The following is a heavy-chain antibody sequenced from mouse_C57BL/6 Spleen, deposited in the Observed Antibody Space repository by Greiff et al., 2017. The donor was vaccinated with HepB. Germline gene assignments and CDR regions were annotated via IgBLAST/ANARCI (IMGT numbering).Heavy chain of an antibody. CDR3: TDPYSNYYYAMDY. CDR1: GFTFSNYW. V-gene: IGHV6-3*01. D-gene: IGHD2-5*01. Sequence: EVMLVESGGGLVQPGGSMKLSCVASGFTFSNYWMNWVRQSPEKGLEWVAQIRLKSDNYATHYAESVKGRFTISRDDSKSSVYLQMNNLRAEDTGIYYCTDPYSNYYYAMDYWGQGTSVTVSS. J-gene: IGHJ4*01. CDR2: IRLKSDNYAT.